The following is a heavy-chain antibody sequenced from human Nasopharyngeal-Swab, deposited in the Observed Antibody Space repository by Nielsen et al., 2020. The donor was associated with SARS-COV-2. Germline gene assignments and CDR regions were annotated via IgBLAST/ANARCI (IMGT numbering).Heavy chain of an antibody. CDR3: ARRGGDIVVVPADGTYYYYGMDV. V-gene: IGHV4-4*07. D-gene: IGHD2-2*01. CDR1: GGSINNYY. J-gene: IGHJ6*02. CDR2: LYTSGST. Sequence: SETLSLTCTVSGGSINNYYWSWIRQPAGKGLEWIGRLYTSGSTNYNPSLKSRVTMSVDTSKNQFSLKLSSVTAADTAVYYCARRGGDIVVVPADGTYYYYGMDVWGQGTTVTVSS.